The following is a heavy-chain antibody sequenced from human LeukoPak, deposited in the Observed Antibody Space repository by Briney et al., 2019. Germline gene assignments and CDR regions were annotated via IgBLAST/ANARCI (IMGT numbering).Heavy chain of an antibody. V-gene: IGHV4-30-4*01. Sequence: SETLSLTCTVSGGSMSIGDYFWSWIRQPPGEGLEWIGYIYYSGSTYYAPSLKTRVTISVDTSKNQFSLKLSSVTAADTAVYYCATAGSSRDDYGHSDYWGQGTLVTVSS. J-gene: IGHJ4*02. D-gene: IGHD4-17*01. CDR1: GGSMSIGDYF. CDR2: IYYSGST. CDR3: ATAGSSRDDYGHSDY.